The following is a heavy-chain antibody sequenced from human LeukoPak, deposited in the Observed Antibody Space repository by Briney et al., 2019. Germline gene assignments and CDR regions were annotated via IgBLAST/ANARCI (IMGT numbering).Heavy chain of an antibody. V-gene: IGHV4-39*01. Sequence: NPSETLSLTCTVSGGSISSSSYYWGWIRQPPGKGLEWIGSIYYSGSTYYNPSLKSRVTISVDTSKNQFSLKLSSVTAADTAVYYCARHEFDVGYDSSGYRPFDYWGQGTLVTVSS. CDR3: ARHEFDVGYDSSGYRPFDY. J-gene: IGHJ4*02. CDR2: IYYSGST. CDR1: GGSISSSSYY. D-gene: IGHD3-22*01.